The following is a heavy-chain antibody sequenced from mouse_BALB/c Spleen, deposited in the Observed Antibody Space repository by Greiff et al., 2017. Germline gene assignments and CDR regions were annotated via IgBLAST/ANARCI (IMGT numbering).Heavy chain of an antibody. CDR2: IYTGGGYT. D-gene: IGHD3-1*01. Sequence: QVQLQQSGAELVRPGTSVKISCNASGYTFTNYWLGWVKQRPGHGLEWIGDIYTGGGYTNYNEKFKGKATLTADTSSSTAYMQLSSLTSEDSAVYFCARSGGLYAMDYWGQGTSVTVSS. J-gene: IGHJ4*01. V-gene: IGHV1-63*02. CDR3: ARSGGLYAMDY. CDR1: GYTFTNYW.